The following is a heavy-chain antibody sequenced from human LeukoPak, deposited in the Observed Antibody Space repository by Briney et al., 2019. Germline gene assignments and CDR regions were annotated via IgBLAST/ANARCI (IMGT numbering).Heavy chain of an antibody. CDR2: IIPIFDTA. D-gene: IGHD3-22*01. J-gene: IGHJ4*02. V-gene: IGHV1-69*13. CDR3: ARDYYDSSGDFDY. CDR1: GGTFSSYA. Sequence: ASVKVSCKTSGGTFSSYAISWVRQAPGQGLEWIGDIIPIFDTANYAQKFQGRVTITADESATTAYMELRSLRSDDTAVYYCARDYYDSSGDFDYWGQGTLVTVSS.